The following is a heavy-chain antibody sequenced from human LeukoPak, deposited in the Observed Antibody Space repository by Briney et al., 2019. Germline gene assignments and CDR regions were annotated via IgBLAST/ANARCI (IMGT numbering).Heavy chain of an antibody. CDR1: GSTFSSYS. CDR3: ASATDYGGNSLDAFDI. CDR2: ISSSSSTI. Sequence: GGSLRLSCAASGSTFSSYSMNWVRQAPGKGLEWVSYISSSSSTIYYADSVKGRFTISRDNAKNSLYLQMNSLRAEDTAVYYRASATDYGGNSLDAFDIWGQGTMVTVSS. V-gene: IGHV3-48*01. J-gene: IGHJ3*02. D-gene: IGHD4-23*01.